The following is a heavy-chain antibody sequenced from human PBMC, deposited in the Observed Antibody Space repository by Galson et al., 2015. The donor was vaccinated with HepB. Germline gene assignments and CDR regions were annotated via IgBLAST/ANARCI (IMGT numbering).Heavy chain of an antibody. J-gene: IGHJ4*02. CDR1: GFTFSSYA. CDR3: ARGDVSDYVPTPFDS. CDR2: ISYDGSKK. V-gene: IGHV3-30*09. Sequence: SLRLSCAASGFTFSSYAMHWVRQAPGKGLEWVAVISYDGSKKYYADSVKGRFAISRDNSKNTLYLQMDSLRVEDTAVYYCARGDVSDYVPTPFDSWGQGTRVSVSS. D-gene: IGHD1-26*01.